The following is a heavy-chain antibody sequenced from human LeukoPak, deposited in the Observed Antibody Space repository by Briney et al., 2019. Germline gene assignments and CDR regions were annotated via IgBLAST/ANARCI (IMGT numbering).Heavy chain of an antibody. CDR3: ARVGGNGGDALSS. Sequence: GASVKVSCKASGYTFSDYYMQWVRQAPGQGLEWMGWINPYNGETNYAQKFQGRVTMTRDTAISTTYMELSRLRSDDTAVYYCARVGGNGGDALSSWGQGTLVTVS. CDR2: INPYNGET. J-gene: IGHJ4*02. V-gene: IGHV1-2*02. CDR1: GYTFSDYY. D-gene: IGHD2-21*02.